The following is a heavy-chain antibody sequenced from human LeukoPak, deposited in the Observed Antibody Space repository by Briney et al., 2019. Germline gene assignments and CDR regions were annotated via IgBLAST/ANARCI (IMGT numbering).Heavy chain of an antibody. V-gene: IGHV4-31*03. CDR2: IYYSGST. CDR1: GGSISSGGYY. Sequence: SETLSLTCTVSGGSISSGGYYWSWIRQHPGKGLEWIGYIYYSGSTYYNPSLKSRVTISVDTSKNQFSLKLSSMTAADTAVYYCARDGGRKLDYWGQGTLVTVSS. D-gene: IGHD3-16*01. CDR3: ARDGGRKLDY. J-gene: IGHJ4*02.